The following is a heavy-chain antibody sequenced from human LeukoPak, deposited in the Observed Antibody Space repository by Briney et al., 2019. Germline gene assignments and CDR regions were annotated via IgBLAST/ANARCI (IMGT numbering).Heavy chain of an antibody. D-gene: IGHD3-22*01. V-gene: IGHV1-8*03. CDR3: ARVDGSVDY. J-gene: IGHJ4*02. CDR2: INTKSGMT. CDR1: GYTFTRYD. Sequence: GASVKVSCKASGYTFTRYDINWVRQATGQGLEWMGWINTKSGMTGHAQKFQGRITITKDTSISTVYMELSSLSSEDTAMYFCARVDGSVDYWGQGTLVTVSS.